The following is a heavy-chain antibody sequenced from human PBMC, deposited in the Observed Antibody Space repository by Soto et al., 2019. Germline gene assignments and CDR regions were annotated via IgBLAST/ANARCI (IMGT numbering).Heavy chain of an antibody. Sequence: SVKVSCKASGGTFSSYAISWVRQAPGQGLEWMGGIIPIFGTANYAQKFQGRVTITADESTSTACMGLSSLRSEATTVYYWARRGSSSSYRVDVWGQGTTVTVSS. CDR1: GGTFSSYA. D-gene: IGHD2-2*01. V-gene: IGHV1-69*13. J-gene: IGHJ6*02. CDR3: ARRGSSSSYRVDV. CDR2: IIPIFGTA.